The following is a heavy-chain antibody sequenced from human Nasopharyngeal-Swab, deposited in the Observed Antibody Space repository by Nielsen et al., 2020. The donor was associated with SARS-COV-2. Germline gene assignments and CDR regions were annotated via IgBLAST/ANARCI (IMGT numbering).Heavy chain of an antibody. CDR1: GFTFSDYY. Sequence: GGSLRLSCPAAGFTFSDYYMSWIRQAPGKGLEWVSYISSSGITIYYADSVKGRFTISRDNAKNSLYLQMNSLRAEDTAVYYCARPQCRGGGDCHYYFDYWGQGTLVTVSS. D-gene: IGHD2-21*02. CDR3: ARPQCRGGGDCHYYFDY. V-gene: IGHV3-11*01. J-gene: IGHJ4*02. CDR2: ISSSGITI.